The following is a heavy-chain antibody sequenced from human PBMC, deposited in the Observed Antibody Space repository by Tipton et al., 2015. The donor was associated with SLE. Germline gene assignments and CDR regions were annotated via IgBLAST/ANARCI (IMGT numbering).Heavy chain of an antibody. CDR1: GYSFTSYW. CDR3: ARDRGRDYDTLTGYRRH. J-gene: IGHJ4*02. V-gene: IGHV5-51*03. D-gene: IGHD3-9*01. CDR2: IYPGDSDT. Sequence: QLVQSGAEVKKPGESLKISCKGSGYSFTSYWIGWVRQMPGKGLEWMGLIYPGDSDTRYSPSFQGQVTISADNSKRTLNLQMNSLRAEDTAVYYCARDRGRDYDTLTGYRRHWGQGTLVAASS.